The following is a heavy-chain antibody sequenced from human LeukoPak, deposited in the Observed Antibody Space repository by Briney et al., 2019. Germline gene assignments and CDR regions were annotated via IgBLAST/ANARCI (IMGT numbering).Heavy chain of an antibody. V-gene: IGHV4-59*08. CDR1: GGSFSGYY. CDR3: ARFYDSSGPVDY. J-gene: IGHJ4*02. D-gene: IGHD3-22*01. Sequence: SETLSLTCAVYGGSFSGYYWSWIRQPPGKGLEWIGYIYYSGSTNYNPSLKSRVTISVDTSKNQFSLKLSSVTAADTAVYYCARFYDSSGPVDYWGQGTLVTVSS. CDR2: IYYSGST.